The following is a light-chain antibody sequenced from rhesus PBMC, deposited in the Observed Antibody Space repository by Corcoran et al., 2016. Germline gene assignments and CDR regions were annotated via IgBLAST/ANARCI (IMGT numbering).Light chain of an antibody. CDR2: GAS. J-gene: IGKJ1*01. CDR1: QSVSSY. V-gene: IGKV3-10*01. Sequence: QVILTQSPATLSLSPGERATLSCRASQSVSSYLAWYQQKPGQAPRLLIYGASSRATGIPDRFSGSGFGKDLTLTFSSLGPEDVGVYHCYQHSGGYPTFGQGTKVEIK. CDR3: YQHSGGYPT.